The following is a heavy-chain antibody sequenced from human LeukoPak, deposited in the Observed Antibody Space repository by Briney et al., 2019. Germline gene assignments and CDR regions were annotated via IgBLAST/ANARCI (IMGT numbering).Heavy chain of an antibody. CDR1: GYTFTGYY. D-gene: IGHD2-21*02. Sequence: GASEKVSCKASGYTFTGYYMHWVRQAPGQGLEWMGWINPNSGGTNYAQKFQGRVTMTRDTSISTAYMELSRLRSDDTAVYYCARSNVVVTAYDYWGQGTLVTVSS. CDR2: INPNSGGT. CDR3: ARSNVVVTAYDY. V-gene: IGHV1-2*02. J-gene: IGHJ4*02.